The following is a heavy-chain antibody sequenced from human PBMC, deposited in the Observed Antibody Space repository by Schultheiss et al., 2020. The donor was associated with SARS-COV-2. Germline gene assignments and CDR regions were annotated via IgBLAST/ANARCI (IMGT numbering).Heavy chain of an antibody. J-gene: IGHJ6*02. CDR1: GFTFSSYS. D-gene: IGHD1-7*01. CDR2: ISSSSSYI. CDR3: ARDTYWNYVHYYYGMDV. V-gene: IGHV3-21*01. Sequence: GGSLRLSCAASGFTFSSYSMNWVRQAPGKGLEWVSSISSSSSYIYYADSVKGRFTISRDNAKNSLYLQMNSLRAEDTAVYYCARDTYWNYVHYYYGMDVWGQGTTVTVSS.